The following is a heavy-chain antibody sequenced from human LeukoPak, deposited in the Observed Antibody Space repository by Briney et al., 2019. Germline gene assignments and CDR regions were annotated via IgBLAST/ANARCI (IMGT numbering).Heavy chain of an antibody. D-gene: IGHD2-21*02. CDR3: ARFAYCGGHCWYYFDY. CDR2: IYYSGNT. J-gene: IGHJ4*02. CDR1: GGAISSYY. Sequence: SETLSLTCTVSGGAISSYYWSWIRQPPGKGLEWIGCIYYSGNTNYNPSLKSRVTISLDTSKIQLSLKLSSVTAADTAVYYCARFAYCGGHCWYYFDYWGQGSLVTVSS. V-gene: IGHV4-59*01.